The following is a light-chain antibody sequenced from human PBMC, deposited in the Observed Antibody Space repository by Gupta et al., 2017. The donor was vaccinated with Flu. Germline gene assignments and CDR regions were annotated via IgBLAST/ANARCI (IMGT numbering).Light chain of an antibody. CDR3: SSHAGRVTWV. J-gene: IGLJ1*01. CDR1: SNAVGGSNR. Sequence: QSAPTQARSVSGSPGQSVTISCTGSSNAVGGSNRVSWYQQRPGKAPKLILYDVTERPSGVPDRFSGSKSGNTASLTISGLQADDEADYYCSSHAGRVTWVFGTGTTVTVL. V-gene: IGLV2-11*01. CDR2: DVT.